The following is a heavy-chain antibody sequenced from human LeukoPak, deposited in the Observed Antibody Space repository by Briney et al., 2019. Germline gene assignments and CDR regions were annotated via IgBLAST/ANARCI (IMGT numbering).Heavy chain of an antibody. CDR2: IYSGGST. CDR3: ARDRSGYCAFDI. CDR1: GFTVSSNY. D-gene: IGHD5-12*01. Sequence: AGGSLRLSCAASGFTVSSNYMSWVRQAPGKGLEWVSVIYSGGSTYYADSVKGRFTISRDNSKNTLYLQMNSLRAEDTAVYYCARDRSGYCAFDIWGQGTMVTVSS. V-gene: IGHV3-66*01. J-gene: IGHJ3*02.